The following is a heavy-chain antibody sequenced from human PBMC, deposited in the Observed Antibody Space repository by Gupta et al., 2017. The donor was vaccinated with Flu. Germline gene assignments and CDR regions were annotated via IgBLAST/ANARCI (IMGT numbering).Heavy chain of an antibody. CDR2: ISSSMIYI. CDR3: ARAWGALGYFDY. D-gene: IGHD3-16*01. J-gene: IGHJ4*02. V-gene: IGHV3-21*01. Sequence: GRHAPVKGLEWVSCISSSMIYIYYADSVKGRFTISRDNAKNSLYLQMNNLRAEDTAVYDCARAWGALGYFDYWGQGSLVTVSS.